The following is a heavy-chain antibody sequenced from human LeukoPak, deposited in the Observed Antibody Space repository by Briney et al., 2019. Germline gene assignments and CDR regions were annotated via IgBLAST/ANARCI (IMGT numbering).Heavy chain of an antibody. Sequence: GGSLRLSCAASGFTFSNYWMHWVRQAPGKGLGWVSRINSDGINTSYADSVKGRFTISRDNSNNTLNLQMNSLRAEDTAVYYCARDLGQYYDTSDNCFDPWGQGTLVTVSS. CDR3: ARDLGQYYDTSDNCFDP. V-gene: IGHV3-74*01. D-gene: IGHD3-22*01. J-gene: IGHJ5*02. CDR2: INSDGINT. CDR1: GFTFSNYW.